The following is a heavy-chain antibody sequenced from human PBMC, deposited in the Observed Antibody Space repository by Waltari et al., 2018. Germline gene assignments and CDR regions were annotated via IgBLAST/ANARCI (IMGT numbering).Heavy chain of an antibody. Sequence: QIQLVQSGAEVTTPGASVKVSCKASGYTLIDEYTHWVRQAPGQGLEWMGWVNPKTGVTKYSQKFQGRVTMTRDTSINTGYVELSSLRSDDTAIYFCARDGSMKPFDYWGQGTQVTVSS. CDR3: ARDGSMKPFDY. D-gene: IGHD2-8*01. CDR2: VNPKTGVT. J-gene: IGHJ4*02. CDR1: GYTLIDEY. V-gene: IGHV1-2*02.